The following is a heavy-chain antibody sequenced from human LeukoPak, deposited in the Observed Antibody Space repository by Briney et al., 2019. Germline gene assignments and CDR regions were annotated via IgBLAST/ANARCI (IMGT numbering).Heavy chain of an antibody. V-gene: IGHV4-59*01. J-gene: IGHJ5*02. D-gene: IGHD3-22*01. Sequence: SETLSLTCAVYGGSFSGYYWSWIRQPPGKGLEWIGYIYYSGSTNYNPSLKSRVTISVDTSKNQFFLKLSSVTAADTAVYYCARDSPRRYDSSGYYYNWFDPWGQGTPVTVSS. CDR1: GGSFSGYY. CDR3: ARDSPRRYDSSGYYYNWFDP. CDR2: IYYSGST.